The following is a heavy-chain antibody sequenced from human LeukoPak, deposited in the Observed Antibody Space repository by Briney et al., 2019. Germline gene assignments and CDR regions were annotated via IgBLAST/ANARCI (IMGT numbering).Heavy chain of an antibody. J-gene: IGHJ4*02. CDR3: ASLSSGSYHFDY. V-gene: IGHV1-2*06. D-gene: IGHD3-10*02. Sequence: GASVKVSCKASGYTFTGYYMHWVRQAPGQGLEWMGRINPNSGGTNYAQKFQGRVTMTRDTSISTAYMELSRVRSDDTAVYYCASLSSGSYHFDYWGQGTLVTVSS. CDR2: INPNSGGT. CDR1: GYTFTGYY.